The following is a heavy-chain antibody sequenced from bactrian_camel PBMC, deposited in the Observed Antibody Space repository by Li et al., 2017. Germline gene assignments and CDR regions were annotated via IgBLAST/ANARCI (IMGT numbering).Heavy chain of an antibody. D-gene: IGHD1*01. CDR2: MRTSGGST. V-gene: IGHV3-3*01. Sequence: HVQLVESGGGSVQAGGSLRLSCVASGSTSSNYYWAWFRQAPGKEREGVAIMRTSGGSTYYADSVAGRFTISRDNAENTLTLQMDSLKPEDTAMYYCAAECGFLVLADAEYKYWGQGTQVTVS. CDR1: GSTSSNYY. J-gene: IGHJ4*01. CDR3: AAECGFLVLADAEYKY.